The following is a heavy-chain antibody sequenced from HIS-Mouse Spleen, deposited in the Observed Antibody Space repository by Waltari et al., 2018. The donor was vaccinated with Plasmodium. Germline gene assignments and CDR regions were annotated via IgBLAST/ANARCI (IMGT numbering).Heavy chain of an antibody. J-gene: IGHJ4*02. D-gene: IGHD3-3*01. CDR2: INSDGSST. CDR1: GFTVCSSC. V-gene: IGHV3-74*01. Sequence: EVQLVESGGGLVQPGGSLSLSCAASGFTVCSSCRPWVRQAPGKGLVWVSRINSDGSSTSYADSVKGRFTISRDNAKNTLYLQMNSLRAEDTAVYYCARVGDFWSGYCNDYWGQGTLVTVSS. CDR3: ARVGDFWSGYCNDY.